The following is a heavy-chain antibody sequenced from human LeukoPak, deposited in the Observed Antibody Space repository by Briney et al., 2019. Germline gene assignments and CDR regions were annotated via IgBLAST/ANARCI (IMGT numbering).Heavy chain of an antibody. CDR3: ARGLAAAIRH. CDR2: IYYSGST. J-gene: IGHJ4*02. Sequence: PSETLSLTCTVSGGSISSSSYYWGWIRQPPGKRLEWIGSIYYSGSTYYNPSLKSRVTISVDTSKNQFSLKLSSVTAADTAVYYCARGLAAAIRHWGQGTLVTVSS. V-gene: IGHV4-39*07. D-gene: IGHD6-13*01. CDR1: GGSISSSSYY.